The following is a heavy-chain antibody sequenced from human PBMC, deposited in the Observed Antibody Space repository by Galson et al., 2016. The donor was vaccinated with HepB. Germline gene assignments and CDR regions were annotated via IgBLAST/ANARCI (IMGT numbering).Heavy chain of an antibody. J-gene: IGHJ4*02. D-gene: IGHD6-19*01. Sequence: SLRPSCAASGFTFTNYAMSWVRQAPGKGLEWVSGVTGSDGSTRYADSVKGRFIISRDNSKNTLYLQMDSLRAEDTAVYYCAKGSNGWTKFIDFWGQGTLVTVSS. CDR1: GFTFTNYA. CDR3: AKGSNGWTKFIDF. V-gene: IGHV3-23*01. CDR2: VTGSDGST.